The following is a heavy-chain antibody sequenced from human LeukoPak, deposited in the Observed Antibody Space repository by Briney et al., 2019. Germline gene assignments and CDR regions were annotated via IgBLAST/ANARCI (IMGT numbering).Heavy chain of an antibody. J-gene: IGHJ4*02. D-gene: IGHD3-16*02. Sequence: ASVKVSCKASGGTFSSYAISWVRQAPGQGLGWMGGIIPIFGTANYAQKFQGRVTITADKSTSTAYMELSSLRSEDTAVYYCAMGDYVWGSYRRHFDYWGQGTLVTVSS. CDR2: IIPIFGTA. CDR3: AMGDYVWGSYRRHFDY. CDR1: GGTFSSYA. V-gene: IGHV1-69*06.